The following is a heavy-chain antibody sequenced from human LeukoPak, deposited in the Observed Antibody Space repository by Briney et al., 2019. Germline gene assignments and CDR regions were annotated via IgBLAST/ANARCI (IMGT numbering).Heavy chain of an antibody. CDR3: ARDWGASCSGGSCLGY. J-gene: IGHJ4*02. CDR1: GYTFTSYD. V-gene: IGHV7-4-1*02. CDR2: INTNTGNP. D-gene: IGHD2-15*01. Sequence: ASVKVSCKASGYTFTSYDINWVRQATGQGLEWMGWINTNTGNPTYAQGFTGRFVFSLDTSVSTAYLQISSLKAEDTAVYYCARDWGASCSGGSCLGYWGQGTLVTVSS.